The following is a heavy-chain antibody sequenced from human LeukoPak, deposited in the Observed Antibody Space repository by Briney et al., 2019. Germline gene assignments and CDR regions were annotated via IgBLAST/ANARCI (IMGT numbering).Heavy chain of an antibody. CDR1: GYTLTELS. J-gene: IGHJ6*02. Sequence: ASVKVSCKVSGYTLTELSMHWVRQAPGKGLEWMGGFDPEDGETIYAQKFQGRVTMTEDTSTDTAYMELSSLRSEDTAVYYCATGDRRYSSSWYYYYGMDVWGQGTTVTVSS. V-gene: IGHV1-24*01. D-gene: IGHD6-13*01. CDR2: FDPEDGET. CDR3: ATGDRRYSSSWYYYYGMDV.